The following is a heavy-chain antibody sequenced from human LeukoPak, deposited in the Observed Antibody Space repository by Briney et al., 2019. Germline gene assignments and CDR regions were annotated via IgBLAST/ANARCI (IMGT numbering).Heavy chain of an antibody. CDR1: GFTFSSYS. CDR3: ARATDGDYVPY. Sequence: PGGSLRLSCAASGFTFSSYSMNWVRQAPGKGLEWVSSISSSSSYINYADSVKGRFTISRDNAKNSLYLQMNSLRAEDTAVYYCARATDGDYVPYWGQGTLVTVSS. V-gene: IGHV3-21*01. CDR2: ISSSSSYI. D-gene: IGHD4-17*01. J-gene: IGHJ4*02.